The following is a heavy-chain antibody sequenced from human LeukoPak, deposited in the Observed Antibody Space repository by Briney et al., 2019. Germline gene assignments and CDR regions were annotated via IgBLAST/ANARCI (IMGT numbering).Heavy chain of an antibody. Sequence: PGGSLRLSCAASGFTFSQFAVHWVRQAPGKGLEWVSSISDSGGYTFYADSVKGRFTISRDNSKNTVYLQMNSLRAEDTAVYYCAKGGSYRSQPYFDYWGQGTPVTVSS. J-gene: IGHJ4*02. V-gene: IGHV3-23*01. CDR2: ISDSGGYT. CDR3: AKGGSYRSQPYFDY. CDR1: GFTFSQFA. D-gene: IGHD3-16*02.